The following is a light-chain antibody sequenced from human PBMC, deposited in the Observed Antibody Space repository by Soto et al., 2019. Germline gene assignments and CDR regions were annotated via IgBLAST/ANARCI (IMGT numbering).Light chain of an antibody. CDR1: QSVRYS. V-gene: IGKV3-11*01. CDR2: DAS. Sequence: EIVLTQSPPTLSLSPGERATLSCRATQSVRYSLAWYQHKPGQSPRLLIYDASNRAPGIPARFSGSASGADFTLTISSLEPEDSAVYYCQQRSNWPPTFGQGTKVDIK. CDR3: QQRSNWPPT. J-gene: IGKJ1*01.